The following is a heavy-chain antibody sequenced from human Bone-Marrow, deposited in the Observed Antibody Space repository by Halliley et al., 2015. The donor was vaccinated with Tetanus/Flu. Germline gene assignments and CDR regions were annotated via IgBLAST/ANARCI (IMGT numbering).Heavy chain of an antibody. Sequence: AASGFTFRNYAMSWVRQGPGKGLEWVSTLGGSGDSTYYADSVKGRFTISRDNVKNVVYLQMNSLRAEDTALYYCAKDDYGDFFDAFEFWGQGTVVTVSS. V-gene: IGHV3-23*01. J-gene: IGHJ3*01. CDR1: GFTFRNYA. D-gene: IGHD4-17*01. CDR3: AKDDYGDFFDAFEF. CDR2: LGGSGDST.